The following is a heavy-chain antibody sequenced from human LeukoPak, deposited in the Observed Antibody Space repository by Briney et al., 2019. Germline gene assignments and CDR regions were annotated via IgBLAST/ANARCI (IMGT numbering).Heavy chain of an antibody. CDR3: ARRDSSGYYSFFDY. CDR2: IYPDDSDT. V-gene: IGHV5-51*01. J-gene: IGHJ4*02. CDR1: GYSFTSYW. D-gene: IGHD3-22*01. Sequence: GESLKISCKASGYSFTSYWIGWVRQMPGKGLEWMGIIYPDDSDTRYSPSFQGQVTISADKSISTAYLQWSSLKASDTAMYCCARRDSSGYYSFFDYWGQGTLVTVSS.